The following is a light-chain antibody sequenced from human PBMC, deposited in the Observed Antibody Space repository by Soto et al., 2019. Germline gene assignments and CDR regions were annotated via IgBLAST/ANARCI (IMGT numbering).Light chain of an antibody. CDR3: QQYNSYSGT. CDR1: QSISSW. Sequence: DIQMTQSPSTLSASVGDRVTITCRASQSISSWLAWYQQKPGKDPKLLIYDASSLESGVPSRFSGSGSGTEFTLPIGRLQPDDFATYYCQQYNSYSGTFGQGTKLEIK. V-gene: IGKV1-5*01. CDR2: DAS. J-gene: IGKJ2*01.